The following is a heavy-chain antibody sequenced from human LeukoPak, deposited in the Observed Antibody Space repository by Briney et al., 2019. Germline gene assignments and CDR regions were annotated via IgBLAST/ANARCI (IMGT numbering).Heavy chain of an antibody. J-gene: IGHJ6*02. Sequence: GGPLRLSCAASGFTFSSYGMHWVRQAPGKGLEWVAVISYDGSNKYYADSVKGRFTISRDNSKNTLYLQMNSRRAEDTAVYYCAKESGWFGDYYYGMDVWGQGTTVTVSS. CDR2: ISYDGSNK. CDR1: GFTFSSYG. CDR3: AKESGWFGDYYYGMDV. D-gene: IGHD3-10*01. V-gene: IGHV3-30*18.